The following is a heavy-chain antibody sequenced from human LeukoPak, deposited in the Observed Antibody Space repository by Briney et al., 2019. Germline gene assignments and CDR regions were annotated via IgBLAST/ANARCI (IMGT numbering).Heavy chain of an antibody. V-gene: IGHV3-11*04. Sequence: GGSLRLSCAASGFTFSDYYMSWIRQAPGKGLEWVSYISSSGSTIYYADSVKGRFTISRDNAKNSLYLQMNSLRAEDTAVYYCARWGSNYDFWSGFYYMDVWGKGTTVTVSS. CDR2: ISSSGSTI. J-gene: IGHJ6*03. CDR3: ARWGSNYDFWSGFYYMDV. CDR1: GFTFSDYY. D-gene: IGHD3-3*01.